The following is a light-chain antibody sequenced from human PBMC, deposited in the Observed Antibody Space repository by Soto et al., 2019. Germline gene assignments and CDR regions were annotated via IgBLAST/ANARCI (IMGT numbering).Light chain of an antibody. Sequence: DIQVTQSPSSLSTSVGDRITITCRASQSISTYLNWYLQKPGEAPKLLIYVASSLQSGVPSRFSDSGSGTDFTLTISSLQPEDFATYYCQQSYSTPYTFGQGTKVEIK. J-gene: IGKJ2*01. V-gene: IGKV1-39*01. CDR1: QSISTY. CDR2: VAS. CDR3: QQSYSTPYT.